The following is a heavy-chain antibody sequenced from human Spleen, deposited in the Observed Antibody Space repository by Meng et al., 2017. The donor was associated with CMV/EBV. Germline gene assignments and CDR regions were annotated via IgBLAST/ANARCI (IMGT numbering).Heavy chain of an antibody. CDR1: YTFTSYY. J-gene: IGHJ4*02. V-gene: IGHV1-46*01. Sequence: YTFTSYYMHWVRQAPGQGLEWMGIINPSGGSTSYAQKFQGRVTMTRDTSTSTVYMELSSLRSEDTAVYYCARDPPQVTGTPPYYFDYWGQGTLVTVSS. D-gene: IGHD1-7*01. CDR3: ARDPPQVTGTPPYYFDY. CDR2: INPSGGST.